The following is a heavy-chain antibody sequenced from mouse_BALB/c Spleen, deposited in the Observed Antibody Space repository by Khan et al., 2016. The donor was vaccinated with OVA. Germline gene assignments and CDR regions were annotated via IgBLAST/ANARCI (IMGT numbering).Heavy chain of an antibody. D-gene: IGHD1-1*01. CDR3: AKFTPDYYSMDY. J-gene: IGHJ4*01. CDR1: GFSLTSYG. V-gene: IGHV2-3*01. Sequence: GKRKEEGPGLVAPSQSLSITCTVSGFSLTSYGVNWVRQPPGKGLEWLGVIWGDGNTNYHSALISRLIISKDNSKSQVFLKLNSLQTDDTATYYCAKFTPDYYSMDYWGQGTSVTVSS. CDR2: IWGDGNT.